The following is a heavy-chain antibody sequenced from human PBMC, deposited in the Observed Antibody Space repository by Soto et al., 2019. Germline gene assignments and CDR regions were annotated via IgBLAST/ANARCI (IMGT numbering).Heavy chain of an antibody. D-gene: IGHD3-3*01. CDR3: ARDDLGYDFWSGYYTRGNYYYYYGMDV. V-gene: IGHV1-69*13. J-gene: IGHJ6*02. CDR1: GGTFSSYA. Sequence: GASVKVSCKASGGTFSSYAISWVRQAPGQGLEWMGGIIPIFGTANYAQKFQGRVTITADESTSTAYMELSSLRSEDTAVYYCARDDLGYDFWSGYYTRGNYYYYYGMDVWGQGTTVTVS. CDR2: IIPIFGTA.